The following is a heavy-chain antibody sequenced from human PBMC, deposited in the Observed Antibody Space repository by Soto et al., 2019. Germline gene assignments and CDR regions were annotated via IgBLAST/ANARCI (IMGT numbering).Heavy chain of an antibody. J-gene: IGHJ3*02. CDR1: GFTFSTYA. CDR3: AHPRGYGVFDAYDI. V-gene: IGHV3-23*01. Sequence: EAQLLESGGGLVQPGGSLRLSCAASGFTFSTYAMNWVRQAPGKGLEWVSALSAGGDTTYYADSVKGRFIISRDNSIDTLYLQMNSLRSEDTAVYYCAHPRGYGVFDAYDIWGLGAMVTVSS. D-gene: IGHD5-18*01. CDR2: LSAGGDTT.